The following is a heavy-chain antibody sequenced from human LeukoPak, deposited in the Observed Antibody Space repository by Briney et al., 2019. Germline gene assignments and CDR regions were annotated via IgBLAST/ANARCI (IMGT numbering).Heavy chain of an antibody. D-gene: IGHD6-19*01. CDR2: ISSSSSYI. J-gene: IGHJ4*02. CDR3: AKDPGGIAVAGGYYFDY. CDR1: GFTFSSYS. V-gene: IGHV3-21*04. Sequence: GGSLRLSCAASGFTFSSYSMNWVRQAPGKGLEWVSSISSSSSYIYYADSVKGRFTISRDNAKNSLYLQMNSLRVEDTAVYYCAKDPGGIAVAGGYYFDYWGQGTLVTVSS.